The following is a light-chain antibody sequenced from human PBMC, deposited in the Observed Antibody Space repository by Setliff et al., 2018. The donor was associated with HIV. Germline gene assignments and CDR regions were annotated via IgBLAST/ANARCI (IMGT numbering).Light chain of an antibody. CDR1: SSDVGNTLS. CDR3: GSYGSGDIWV. CDR2: EVD. Sequence: QSALTQPASVSGSPGQSITISCTGSSSDVGNTLSVSWYQQKVGEVPKLLIYEVDRRPSGISHRFSGSKSGNTASLTISGLQVEDEADYYCGSYGSGDIWVFGGGTKATV. V-gene: IGLV2-23*02. J-gene: IGLJ2*01.